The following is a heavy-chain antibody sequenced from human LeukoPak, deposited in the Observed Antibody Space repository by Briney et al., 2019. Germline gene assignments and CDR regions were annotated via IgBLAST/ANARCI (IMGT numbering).Heavy chain of an antibody. CDR2: ISYDGSNK. CDR3: ARDRAAAGTDYYYGMDV. Sequence: GGSLRLSCAASGFTFSSYAMHWVRQAPGKGLEWVAVISYDGSNKYYADSVKGRFTISRDNSKNTLYLQMNSLRAEDTAVYYCARDRAAAGTDYYYGMDVWGQGTTVTVSS. V-gene: IGHV3-30-3*01. CDR1: GFTFSSYA. D-gene: IGHD6-13*01. J-gene: IGHJ6*02.